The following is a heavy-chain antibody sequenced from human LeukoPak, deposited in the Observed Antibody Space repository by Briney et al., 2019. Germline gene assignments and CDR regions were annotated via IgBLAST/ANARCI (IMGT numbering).Heavy chain of an antibody. J-gene: IGHJ4*02. Sequence: SETLSLTCTVSGGSLSTYYWSWIRQPPGKGLEWIGYIFYSGNSNCNPSLKSRVTMSVDRSKNQFSLNLTSVTAADTAVYYCARDRHSGYDYWGQGTLVTVSS. V-gene: IGHV4-59*01. CDR2: IFYSGNS. CDR1: GGSLSTYY. CDR3: ARDRHSGYDY. D-gene: IGHD5-12*01.